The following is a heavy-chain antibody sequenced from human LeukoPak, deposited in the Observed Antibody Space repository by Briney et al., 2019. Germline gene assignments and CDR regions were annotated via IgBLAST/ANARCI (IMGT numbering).Heavy chain of an antibody. D-gene: IGHD3-3*01. CDR3: VKAGTVTLWRAYFDY. V-gene: IGHV3-64D*06. Sequence: PGRSLRLSCAASGFTFSSYAMHWVRQAPGKGLEYVSAISSNGGGTYYADSVKGRFTISRDNSKNTLYLQMSSLRAEDTAIYYCVKAGTVTLWRAYFDYWGQGTLVTVSS. CDR2: ISSNGGGT. J-gene: IGHJ4*02. CDR1: GFTFSSYA.